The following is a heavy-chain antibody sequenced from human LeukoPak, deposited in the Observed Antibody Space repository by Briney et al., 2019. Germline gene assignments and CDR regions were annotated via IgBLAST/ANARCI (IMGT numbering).Heavy chain of an antibody. CDR3: ARDRFPRVVPDAFDI. CDR2: ISSSNSYI. CDR1: GFTFSSYT. J-gene: IGHJ3*02. V-gene: IGHV3-21*01. D-gene: IGHD2-2*01. Sequence: LGGSLRLSCAASGFTFSSYTMNWVRQAPGKGLEWVSSISSSNSYIYYADSVKGRFTISRDNARDSLYPQMNSLRAEDTAVYYCARDRFPRVVPDAFDIWGQGTMVTVSS.